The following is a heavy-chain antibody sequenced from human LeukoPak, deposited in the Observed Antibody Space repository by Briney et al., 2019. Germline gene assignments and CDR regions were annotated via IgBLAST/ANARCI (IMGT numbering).Heavy chain of an antibody. V-gene: IGHV3-21*01. Sequence: PGGSLRLSCAASGFTFSSYSMNWVRQAPGKGLEWVSYISSGNSYIYYADSVKGRFTISRDNAKNSLYLQMNSLRAEDTAVYYCARGRSGWYEDYWGQGTLVTVSS. J-gene: IGHJ4*02. CDR3: ARGRSGWYEDY. CDR2: ISSGNSYI. D-gene: IGHD6-19*01. CDR1: GFTFSSYS.